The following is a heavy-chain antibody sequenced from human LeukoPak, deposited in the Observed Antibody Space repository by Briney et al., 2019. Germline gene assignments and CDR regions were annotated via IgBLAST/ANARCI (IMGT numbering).Heavy chain of an antibody. CDR1: GFTFSTYS. CDR2: ISSGSSTI. J-gene: IGHJ4*02. Sequence: GRSLRLSCAASGFTFSTYSMNWVRQAPGKGLEWVSYISSGSSTIYYADSVKGRFTISRDNAKNSLYLQMNSLRAEDTAVYYCARGSGYSSGRNIDYWGQGTLVTVSS. V-gene: IGHV3-48*01. D-gene: IGHD6-19*01. CDR3: ARGSGYSSGRNIDY.